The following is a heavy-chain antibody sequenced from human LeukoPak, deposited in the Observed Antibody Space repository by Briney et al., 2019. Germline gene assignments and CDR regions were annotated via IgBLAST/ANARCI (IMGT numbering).Heavy chain of an antibody. CDR3: ARGAGIAAAGLFDY. CDR1: GGSFSGYY. Sequence: SETLSLTCAVYGGSFSGYYWSWIRQPPGKGLEWIGEINHSGSTNYNPSVKSRVTISVDTSKNQFSLKLSSVTAADTAVYYCARGAGIAAAGLFDYWGQGTLVTVSS. J-gene: IGHJ4*02. CDR2: INHSGST. D-gene: IGHD6-13*01. V-gene: IGHV4-34*01.